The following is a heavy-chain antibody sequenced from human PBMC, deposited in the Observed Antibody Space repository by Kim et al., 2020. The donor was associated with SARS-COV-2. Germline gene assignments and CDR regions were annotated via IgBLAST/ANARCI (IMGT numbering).Heavy chain of an antibody. Sequence: TYYPGSVKGRFTISRENAKNSLYLQMNSLRAGDTAVYYCARKGDFDAFDIWGQGTMVTVSS. V-gene: IGHV3-13*01. D-gene: IGHD2-21*02. CDR2: T. J-gene: IGHJ3*02. CDR3: ARKGDFDAFDI.